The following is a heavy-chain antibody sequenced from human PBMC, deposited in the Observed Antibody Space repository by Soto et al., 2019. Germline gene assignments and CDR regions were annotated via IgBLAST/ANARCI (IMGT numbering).Heavy chain of an antibody. D-gene: IGHD6-19*01. V-gene: IGHV3-74*01. J-gene: IGHJ4*02. CDR1: GFIFSSDW. Sequence: EVQLVESGGGLVQPGGSLRLSCAASGFIFSSDWMHWVRQAPGKGLVWISRIDMDGGGTSYADSVKGRFTISRDNAENTVYLQMNSLRAEDTAVYYCVRERPGSQHYFDYWGQGSLVTVSS. CDR3: VRERPGSQHYFDY. CDR2: IDMDGGGT.